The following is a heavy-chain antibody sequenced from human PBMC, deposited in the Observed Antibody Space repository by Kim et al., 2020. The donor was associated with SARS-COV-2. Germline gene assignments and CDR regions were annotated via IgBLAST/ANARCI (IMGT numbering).Heavy chain of an antibody. Sequence: GESLKISCKTSGYVFRNYWISWVRQMPGKGLEWMGKIDPSDSYAKYSLSFQGHVTLSVDKSVTTAYLQWSTLVASDTATYYCARHGIAVSGTGGFDSWGQGTLVTVSS. CDR3: ARHGIAVSGTGGFDS. CDR2: IDPSDSYA. V-gene: IGHV5-10-1*01. J-gene: IGHJ4*02. CDR1: GYVFRNYW. D-gene: IGHD6-19*01.